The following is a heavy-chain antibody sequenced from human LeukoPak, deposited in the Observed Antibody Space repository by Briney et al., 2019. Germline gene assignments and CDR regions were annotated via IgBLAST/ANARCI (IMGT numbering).Heavy chain of an antibody. CDR1: GGSISSGGYY. CDR3: ARVSVGGSD. CDR2: IYYSGST. D-gene: IGHD3-10*01. J-gene: IGHJ4*02. V-gene: IGHV4-31*03. Sequence: PSQTLSLTCTVSGGSISSGGYYWGWIRQHAGKGLEWIGYIYYSGSTYYHPALKSRVTISVDTSKNQFSLKLSSVTAADTAVYYCARVSVGGSDWGQGTLVTVPS.